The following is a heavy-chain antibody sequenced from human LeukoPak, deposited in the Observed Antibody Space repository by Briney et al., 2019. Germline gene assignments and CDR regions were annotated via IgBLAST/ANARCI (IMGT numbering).Heavy chain of an antibody. V-gene: IGHV4-59*01. D-gene: IGHD1-14*01. CDR3: VRGSRRYYYYMDV. Sequence: SETLSLTCTVSGGSISSYYWSWIRQPPGKGLEWIGYIYYSGSTNYNPSLESRVTISVDTSKNQFSLKLSSVTAADTAVYYCVRGSRRYYYYMDVWGKGTTVTVSS. CDR2: IYYSGST. J-gene: IGHJ6*03. CDR1: GGSISSYY.